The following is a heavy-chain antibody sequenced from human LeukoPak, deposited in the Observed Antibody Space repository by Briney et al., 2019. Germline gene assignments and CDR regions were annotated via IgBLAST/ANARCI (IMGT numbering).Heavy chain of an antibody. D-gene: IGHD3-10*01. CDR3: AKVSYGSGSYIPFDY. J-gene: IGHJ4*02. CDR1: GFTFSSYG. Sequence: GGSLRLSCAASGFTFSSYGMHWVRQAPGKGLEWVAVISYDGSNKYYADSVKGRFTISRDNSKNTLYLQMNSLRAEDTAVYYCAKVSYGSGSYIPFDYWGQGTLVTVSS. CDR2: ISYDGSNK. V-gene: IGHV3-30*18.